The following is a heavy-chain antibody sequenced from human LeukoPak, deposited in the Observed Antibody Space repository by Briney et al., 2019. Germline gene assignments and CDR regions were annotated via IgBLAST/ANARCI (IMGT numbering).Heavy chain of an antibody. V-gene: IGHV1-2*02. Sequence: ASVKVSCKASGYPFTGYYVHWLRQAPGQGLEWMGWINPNSGGTNYAQNFQDRVTMTRDTSISTAYMELSSLRSDDTAVYYCAIYNSGSYERGGLFDAFDIWGQGTMVTVSS. D-gene: IGHD1-26*01. CDR2: INPNSGGT. CDR1: GYPFTGYY. J-gene: IGHJ3*02. CDR3: AIYNSGSYERGGLFDAFDI.